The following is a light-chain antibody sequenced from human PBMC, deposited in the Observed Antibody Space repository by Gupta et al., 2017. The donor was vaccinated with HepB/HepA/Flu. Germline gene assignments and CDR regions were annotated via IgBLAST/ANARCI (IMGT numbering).Light chain of an antibody. CDR1: TSNIGANT. CDR2: HID. J-gene: IGLJ2*01. V-gene: IGLV1-44*01. CDR3: AAWHDTVDAPL. Sequence: QSLLTQPPSASGTPGQRVTISCSGSTSNIGANTVNWYQHLPGPAPKLPIYHIDERPVGVPDRFSASKSGTSASLAISGLQSGDEADYYCAAWHDTVDAPLFGGGTRLTVL.